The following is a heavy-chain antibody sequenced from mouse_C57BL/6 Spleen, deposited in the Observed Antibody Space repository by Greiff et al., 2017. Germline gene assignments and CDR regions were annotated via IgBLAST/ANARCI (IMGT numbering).Heavy chain of an antibody. Sequence: VKLVESGAELVKPGASVKLSCKASGYTFTEYTIHWVKQRSGQGLEWIGWFYPGSGSIKYTENFKDKATLTADKSSSTVYMELSRLTSEDSAVYFCARHEEGGLGDYFDDWGQGTTLTVSS. CDR3: ARHEEGGLGDYFDD. CDR2: FYPGSGSI. V-gene: IGHV1-62-2*01. D-gene: IGHD3-3*01. J-gene: IGHJ2*01. CDR1: GYTFTEYT.